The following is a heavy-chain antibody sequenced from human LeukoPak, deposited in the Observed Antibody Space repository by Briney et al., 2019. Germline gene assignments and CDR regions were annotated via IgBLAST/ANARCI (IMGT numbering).Heavy chain of an antibody. V-gene: IGHV4-39*07. Sequence: SETLSLTCTVSGGSISSSSYYWGWIRQPPGKGLEWIGEINHSGSTNYNPSLKSRVTISVDTSKNQFSLKLSSVTAADTAVYYCARGRRSYYGSGIMGNWFDPWGQGTLVTVSS. CDR2: INHSGST. CDR1: GGSISSSSYY. J-gene: IGHJ5*02. CDR3: ARGRRSYYGSGIMGNWFDP. D-gene: IGHD3-10*01.